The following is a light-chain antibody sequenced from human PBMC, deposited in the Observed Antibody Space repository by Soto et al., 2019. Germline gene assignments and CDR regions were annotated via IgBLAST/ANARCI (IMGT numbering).Light chain of an antibody. CDR1: QSVLYSSNNKNY. CDR2: WVS. Sequence: DIVMTQSPDSLAVSLGKRATINCKSSQSVLYSSNNKNYLAWYQQRPGQPPKLLIYWVSTRESGVPDRFSGSGSGTDSTLTITSRQAEDVAVDYCQQYESTPPALGQGTKLEI. V-gene: IGKV4-1*01. CDR3: QQYESTPPA. J-gene: IGKJ2*01.